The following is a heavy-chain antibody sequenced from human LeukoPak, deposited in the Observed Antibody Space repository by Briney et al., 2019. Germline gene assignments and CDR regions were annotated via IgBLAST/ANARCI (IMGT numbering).Heavy chain of an antibody. CDR2: IYTTGST. J-gene: IGHJ4*02. Sequence: SETLSLTCSVSGDSISSDYWSWIRQLAGKGLEWIGRIYTTGSTNYNPSLKSRVTMSVDMSKNRLSLKLSSVTAADTAVYYCASASGYWGQGTLVTVSS. CDR3: ASASGY. V-gene: IGHV4-4*07. CDR1: GDSISSDY. D-gene: IGHD6-19*01.